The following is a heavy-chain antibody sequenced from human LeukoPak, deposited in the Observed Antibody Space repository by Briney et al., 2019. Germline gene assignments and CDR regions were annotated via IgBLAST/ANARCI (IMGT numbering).Heavy chain of an antibody. CDR2: ISGSGSST. Sequence: GGSLRLSCAASGFTFNNYAMTWVRQAPGKGLEWVSTISGSGSSTYYADSVKSRFTISRDNSKNALYLQMNSLRADDTAVYYCASAPIVVVVAATYYHMDVWGKGTTVTVCS. CDR1: GFTFNNYA. D-gene: IGHD2-15*01. CDR3: ASAPIVVVVAATYYHMDV. J-gene: IGHJ6*03. V-gene: IGHV3-23*01.